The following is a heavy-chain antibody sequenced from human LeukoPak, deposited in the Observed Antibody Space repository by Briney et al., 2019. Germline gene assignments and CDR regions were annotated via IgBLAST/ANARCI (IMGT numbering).Heavy chain of an antibody. D-gene: IGHD6-19*01. J-gene: IGHJ4*02. CDR3: ARTLGMTGVGGWNYYFDY. CDR1: GGSIRSDH. V-gene: IGHV4-59*08. Sequence: SETLSLTCTVSGGSIRSDHWSWIRQPPGKGLEWIGHIYHSATTNYNPSLESRVTLSLDTSKNQFSLRLTSVTAADTAIYYCARTLGMTGVGGWNYYFDYWGQGSLVTVSS. CDR2: IYHSATT.